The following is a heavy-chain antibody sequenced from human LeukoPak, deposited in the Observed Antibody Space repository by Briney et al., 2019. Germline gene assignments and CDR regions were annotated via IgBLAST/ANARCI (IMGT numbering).Heavy chain of an antibody. CDR3: ARRAAAGHLDGFDI. Sequence: GGSLRLSCAASGFTFSNYWMHWVRQAPGKGLVWVSRTDIDGSGSGYADSVKGRFTISRDNAKNTLFLQMNSLRAEDTAVYYCARRAAAGHLDGFDIWGQGTLITVSS. J-gene: IGHJ3*02. D-gene: IGHD6-13*01. CDR2: TDIDGSGS. V-gene: IGHV3-74*01. CDR1: GFTFSNYW.